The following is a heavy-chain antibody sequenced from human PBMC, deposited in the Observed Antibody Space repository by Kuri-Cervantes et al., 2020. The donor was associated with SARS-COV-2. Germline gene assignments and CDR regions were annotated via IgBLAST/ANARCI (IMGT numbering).Heavy chain of an antibody. V-gene: IGHV1-8*01. CDR2: MNPNTDTT. J-gene: IGHJ6*03. D-gene: IGHD6-19*01. Sequence: ASVMVSCKASGYTFTNYDINWVRQATGQGLEWVGWMNPNTDTTGHAQKFQGRVTMTWNTSISTAYMELRSLTFEDTAVYYCAGTIAVGPSSFYYYYYMDVWGEGTTVTVSS. CDR1: GYTFTNYD. CDR3: AGTIAVGPSSFYYYYYMDV.